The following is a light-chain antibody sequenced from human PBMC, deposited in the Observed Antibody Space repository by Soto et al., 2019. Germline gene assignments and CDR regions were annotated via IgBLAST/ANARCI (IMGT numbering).Light chain of an antibody. CDR1: QSVNIH. CDR3: QQYGSSGT. Sequence: EIVLTQSPATLSLSPGERATLSCRASQSVNIHLAWYQQKPGQAPRLLIYGASSRATGIPDRFSGSGSGTDFTLTISRLEPEDFAVYYCQQYGSSGTFGQGTKVDI. V-gene: IGKV3-20*01. CDR2: GAS. J-gene: IGKJ1*01.